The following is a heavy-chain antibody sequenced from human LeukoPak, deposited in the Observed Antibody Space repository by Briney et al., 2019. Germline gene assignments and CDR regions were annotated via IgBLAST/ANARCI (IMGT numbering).Heavy chain of an antibody. CDR2: IGTDGSST. V-gene: IGHV3-74*01. D-gene: IGHD6-25*01. Sequence: GGSLRLSCAASGFTFSSYWMHSVRQVPGKGPVWVSRIGTDGSSTTYADYVKGRFTISRDNAKNTLSLQMNSRRAKDTAVYFCARGSYSSAPKDWGQGTLVTVSS. CDR3: ARGSYSSAPKD. CDR1: GFTFSSYW. J-gene: IGHJ4*02.